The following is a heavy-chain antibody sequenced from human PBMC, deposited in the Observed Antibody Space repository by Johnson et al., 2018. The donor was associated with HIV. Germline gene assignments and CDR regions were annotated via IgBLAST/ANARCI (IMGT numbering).Heavy chain of an antibody. CDR3: ARSPYYDDYWSDAFDI. J-gene: IGHJ3*02. CDR2: IGTAGET. CDR1: GFTFSSYD. D-gene: IGHD4-17*01. V-gene: IGHV3-13*01. Sequence: VQLVESGGGVVQPGRSLRVSCGASGFTFSSYDMHWVRQVTGKGLEWVSAIGTAGETNYPGSVKGRFTISRDNSKYTLYFQMNSLRAEDTAVYYCARSPYYDDYWSDAFDIWGQGTMVAVSS.